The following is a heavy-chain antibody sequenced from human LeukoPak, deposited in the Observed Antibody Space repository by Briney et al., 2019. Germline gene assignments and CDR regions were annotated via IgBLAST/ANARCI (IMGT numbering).Heavy chain of an antibody. CDR3: ARQPWGPYSSSWYYFDY. V-gene: IGHV3-21*01. Sequence: GGSLRLSCEASGFTFSSYEMNWVRQAPGRGLEWVSSISSSSSYIYYADSVKGRFTISRDNAKNSLYLQMNSLRAEDTAVYYCARQPWGPYSSSWYYFDYWGQGTLVTVSS. D-gene: IGHD6-13*01. J-gene: IGHJ4*02. CDR2: ISSSSSYI. CDR1: GFTFSSYE.